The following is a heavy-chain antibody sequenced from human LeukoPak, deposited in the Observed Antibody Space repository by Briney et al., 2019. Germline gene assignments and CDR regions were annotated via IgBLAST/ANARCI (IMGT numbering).Heavy chain of an antibody. J-gene: IGHJ4*02. V-gene: IGHV3-23*01. CDR2: ISDSGDNT. Sequence: GGSLRLSCAASGFTFSSYAMSWVRRAPGKGLEWVSAISDSGDNTYYADSVKGRFTISRDNSKNTLYLQMNSLRAEDTAVYYCARPYASGSYYPYWGQGTLVTVSS. CDR1: GFTFSSYA. D-gene: IGHD3-10*01. CDR3: ARPYASGSYYPY.